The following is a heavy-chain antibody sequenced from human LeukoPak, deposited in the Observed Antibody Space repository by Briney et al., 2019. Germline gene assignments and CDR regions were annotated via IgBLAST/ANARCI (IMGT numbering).Heavy chain of an antibody. CDR2: IKSDGST. Sequence: PGGSLRLSCAASGFTFSTYWMHWVRQAPGKGLVWVSRIKSDGSTNYADSVKGRFTISRDNAKNTLSLQMNSQRPEDTGVYYCARAPSEIGGYYPEYFRHWGQGTLVTVSS. CDR1: GFTFSTYW. J-gene: IGHJ1*01. V-gene: IGHV3-74*01. D-gene: IGHD3-3*01. CDR3: ARAPSEIGGYYPEYFRH.